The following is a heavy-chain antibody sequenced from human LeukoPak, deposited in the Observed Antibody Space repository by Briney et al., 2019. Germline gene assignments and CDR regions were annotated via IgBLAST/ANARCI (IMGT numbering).Heavy chain of an antibody. V-gene: IGHV4-61*01. CDR1: GGSVSSGSYY. D-gene: IGHD2-2*01. CDR3: ARGIVVVPAATDGMDV. J-gene: IGHJ6*04. Sequence: PSETLSLTCTVSGGSVSSGSYYWSWIRQPPGKXXXXXGYIYYSGSTNHNPSLKSRVTISVDTSKNQFSLKLSSVTAADTAVYYCARGIVVVPAATDGMDVWGKGTTVTVSS. CDR2: IYYSGST.